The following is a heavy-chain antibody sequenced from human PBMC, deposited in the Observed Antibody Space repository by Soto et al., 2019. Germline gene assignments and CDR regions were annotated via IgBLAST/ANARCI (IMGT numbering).Heavy chain of an antibody. CDR3: ARENDRPQLGGNYYYILDV. CDR2: IMPVFRTP. CDR1: GGTFRTAA. V-gene: IGHV1-69*12. D-gene: IGHD3-3*02. Sequence: QVHLEQSGAEVKKPGSSVKVSCKASGGTFRTAAISWVRQAPGQGLEWLGGIMPVFRTPDYAQRFQGRVPITAEESTSTAYMELSGLRSDDTAVYYGARENDRPQLGGNYYYILDVWGQGTTITVSS. J-gene: IGHJ6*02.